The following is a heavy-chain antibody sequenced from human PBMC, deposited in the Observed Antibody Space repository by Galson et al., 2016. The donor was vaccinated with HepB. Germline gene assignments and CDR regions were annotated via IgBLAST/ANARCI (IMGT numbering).Heavy chain of an antibody. CDR3: ARHYYVILTGYYTLRGLDV. D-gene: IGHD3-9*01. CDR2: IDPNASYA. Sequence: QSGAEVTKPGESLRISCKGSGYSFTSYWISWVRQMPGKGLAWVGRIDPNASYASYSPSFQGHVTIAADKSINTAYLQWSSLKASDTAMYYCARHYYVILTGYYTLRGLDVWGQGTTVTVSS. J-gene: IGHJ6*02. CDR1: GYSFTSYW. V-gene: IGHV5-10-1*01.